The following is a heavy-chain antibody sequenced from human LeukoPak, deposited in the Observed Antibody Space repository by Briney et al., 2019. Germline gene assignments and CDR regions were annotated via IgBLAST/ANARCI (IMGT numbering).Heavy chain of an antibody. CDR1: GFTFSNFW. CDR2: INTDGTGT. V-gene: IGHV3-74*01. D-gene: IGHD6-13*01. J-gene: IGHJ4*02. Sequence: GGSLRLSCAASGFTFSNFWMHWVRQAPGNGLVWVSHINTDGTGTTYGDSAKGRFSVSRDNAKNTLFLQMNSLRVEDTAVYYCARGTAETAGIDYWGQGTPVTVSA. CDR3: ARGTAETAGIDY.